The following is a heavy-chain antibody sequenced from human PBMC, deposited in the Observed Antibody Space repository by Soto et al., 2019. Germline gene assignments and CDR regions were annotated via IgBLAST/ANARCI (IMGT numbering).Heavy chain of an antibody. CDR2: IYYSGST. CDR1: DGSISSSSYY. CDR3: ARGTYGEYVVYFDP. D-gene: IGHD4-17*01. J-gene: IGHJ5*02. Sequence: TETLXLTFTVPDGSISSSSYYWGWIRQPPGKGLEWIGSIYYSGSTYYNPSLKSRVIISVDRSKNQFSLKVRSVTAADTAVYYCARGTYGEYVVYFDPWGQVSLVT. V-gene: IGHV4-39*07.